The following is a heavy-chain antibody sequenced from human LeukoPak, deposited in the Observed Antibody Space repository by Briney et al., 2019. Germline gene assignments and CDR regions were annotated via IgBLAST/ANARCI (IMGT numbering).Heavy chain of an antibody. CDR1: GGTFSSYT. D-gene: IGHD1-26*01. V-gene: IGHV1-8*02. CDR2: MNPNSGNT. J-gene: IGHJ6*03. CDR3: ARTVGAIYYYMDV. Sequence: ASVKVSCKTSGGTFSSYTINWVRQATGQGLEWMGWMNPNSGNTGYAQKFQGRVTMTRNTSISTAYMELSSLRSEDTAVYYCARTVGAIYYYMDVWGKGTTVTISS.